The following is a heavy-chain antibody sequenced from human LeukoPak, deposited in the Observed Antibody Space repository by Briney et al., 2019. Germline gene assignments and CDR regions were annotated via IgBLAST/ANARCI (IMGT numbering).Heavy chain of an antibody. CDR3: AREKHDSSGYYPVG. CDR2: IRYDGSNK. D-gene: IGHD3-22*01. Sequence: QPGGSLRLSCAASGFTFSSYGMHWVRQAPGKGLEWEAFIRYDGSNKYYADSVKGRFTISRDNSKNTLFLQMNSLRAEDTAVYYCAREKHDSSGYYPVGWGQGTRVTVSS. J-gene: IGHJ4*02. V-gene: IGHV3-30*02. CDR1: GFTFSSYG.